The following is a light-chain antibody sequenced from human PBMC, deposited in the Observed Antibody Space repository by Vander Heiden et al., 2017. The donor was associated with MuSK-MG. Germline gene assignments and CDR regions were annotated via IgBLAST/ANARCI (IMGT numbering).Light chain of an antibody. CDR2: EAS. CDR3: QQDDSHPLT. V-gene: IGKV1-33*01. Sequence: DIRMTQSPSSLSATVGDRVTVTCQASQDINNYLNWYQVKPGKAPRLLISEASNLETGVPFRFSGSGSGTDFTFTINSLQPEDIATYYCQQDDSHPLTFGGGSKVXI. J-gene: IGKJ4*01. CDR1: QDINNY.